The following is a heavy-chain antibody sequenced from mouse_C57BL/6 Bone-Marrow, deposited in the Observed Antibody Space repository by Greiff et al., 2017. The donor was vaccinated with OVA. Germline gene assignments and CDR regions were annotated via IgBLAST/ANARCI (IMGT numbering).Heavy chain of an antibody. CDR1: GFTFSSYG. CDR2: ISSGGSYT. CDR3: ARPRTARAPAWFAY. D-gene: IGHD3-1*01. V-gene: IGHV5-6*01. J-gene: IGHJ3*01. Sequence: EVQGVESGGDLVKPGGSLKLSCAASGFTFSSYGMSWVRQTPDKRLEWVATISSGGSYTYYPDSVKGRFTISRDNAKNTLYLQMSSLKSEDTAMYYCARPRTARAPAWFAYWGQGTLVTVSA.